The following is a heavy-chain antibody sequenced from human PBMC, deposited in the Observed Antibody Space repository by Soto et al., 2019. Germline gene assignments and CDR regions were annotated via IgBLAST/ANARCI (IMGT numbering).Heavy chain of an antibody. J-gene: IGHJ4*02. CDR2: IRSKANNYAT. Sequence: HPGGSLRLSCAASGFSFSGSAMHWVRQASGKGLEWVGRIRSKANNYATAYAASVKGRFTISRDDSKNTAYLQMNGLKTEDTAVYYCTSRARISMIVDYWGQGTLVTVSS. V-gene: IGHV3-73*01. CDR1: GFSFSGSA. CDR3: TSRARISMIVDY. D-gene: IGHD3-22*01.